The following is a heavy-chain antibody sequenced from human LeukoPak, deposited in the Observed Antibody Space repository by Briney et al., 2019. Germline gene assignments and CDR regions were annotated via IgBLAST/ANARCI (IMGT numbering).Heavy chain of an antibody. V-gene: IGHV3-21*01. CDR1: GFTFSSYS. D-gene: IGHD3-3*01. J-gene: IGHJ6*02. CDR2: ISSSSSYI. CDR3: ARGPDDFWSGPLYYYYGMDV. Sequence: GGSLRLSCAASGFTFSSYSMNRVRQAPGKGLEWVSSISSSSSYIYYADSVKGRFTISRDNAKNSLYLQMNSLRAEDTAVYYCARGPDDFWSGPLYYYYGMDVWGQGTTVTVSS.